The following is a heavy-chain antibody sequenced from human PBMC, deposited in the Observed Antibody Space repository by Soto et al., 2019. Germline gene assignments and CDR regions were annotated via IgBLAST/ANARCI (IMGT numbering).Heavy chain of an antibody. CDR1: GFIFSTYG. CDR3: AKDLGYSSSWYNSRWFDP. D-gene: IGHD6-13*01. CDR2: ISYDGRNR. Sequence: QVQLVESGGGVVQPGRSLRLSCTASGFIFSTYGMHWVRQAPGKGLEWVALISYDGRNRNYPDSVKGRFIISRDNSKNPLYLEMNSLRAEDTGVYYCAKDLGYSSSWYNSRWFDPWGQGTLVTVSS. J-gene: IGHJ5*02. V-gene: IGHV3-30*18.